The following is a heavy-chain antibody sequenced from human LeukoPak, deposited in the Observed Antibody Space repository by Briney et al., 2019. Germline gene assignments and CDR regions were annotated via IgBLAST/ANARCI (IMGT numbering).Heavy chain of an antibody. CDR3: ARAVSITIFGVATTFDY. Sequence: GGSLRLSCAASGFTFSSYWMSWVRQAPGRGLEWVANIKQDGSEKYYVDSVKGRFTISRDNAKNSLYLQMNSLRAEDTAVYYCARAVSITIFGVATTFDYWGQGTLVTVSS. J-gene: IGHJ4*02. D-gene: IGHD3-3*01. V-gene: IGHV3-7*01. CDR2: IKQDGSEK. CDR1: GFTFSSYW.